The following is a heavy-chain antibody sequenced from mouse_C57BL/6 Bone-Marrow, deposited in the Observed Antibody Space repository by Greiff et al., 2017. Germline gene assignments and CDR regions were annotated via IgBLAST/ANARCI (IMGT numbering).Heavy chain of an antibody. CDR2: ISNLAYSI. CDR1: GFTFSDYG. J-gene: IGHJ2*01. CDR3: AGSVYYGRSYVFDY. D-gene: IGHD1-1*01. V-gene: IGHV5-15*01. Sequence: EVKLVESGGGLVQPGGSLKLSCAASGFTFSDYGMAWVRQAPRKGPEWVAFISNLAYSIYYADTVTGRFTISRENAKNTLYLEMSSLRSEDTAMYYCAGSVYYGRSYVFDYWGQGTTLTVSS.